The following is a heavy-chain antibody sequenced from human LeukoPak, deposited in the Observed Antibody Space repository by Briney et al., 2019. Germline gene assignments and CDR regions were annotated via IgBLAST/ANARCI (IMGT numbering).Heavy chain of an antibody. CDR1: GYTFTVSY. CDR3: ARETGYCSGGRCYFIY. J-gene: IGHJ4*02. CDR2: INPNSGGR. V-gene: IGHV1-2*02. D-gene: IGHD2-15*01. Sequence: GASVTVSFTCSGYTFTVSYIHWVREAPGQGQEWMGWINPNSGGRSSAQKFQGRVSMTRDRSNSTAYMELSRLRSDDTALYYCARETGYCSGGRCYFIYWGQGTLVTVSS.